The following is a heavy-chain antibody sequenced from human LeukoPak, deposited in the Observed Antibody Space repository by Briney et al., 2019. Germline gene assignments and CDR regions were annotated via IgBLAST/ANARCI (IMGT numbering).Heavy chain of an antibody. D-gene: IGHD2/OR15-2a*01. CDR3: ARALYTTLVDY. J-gene: IGHJ4*02. CDR1: GFTFSSYW. CDR2: IKHDGSEK. V-gene: IGHV3-7*01. Sequence: PGGSLRLSCAASGFTFSSYWMSWVRQARGKGREWVATIKHDGSEKHYVCSVNGRFTISRDNAKNSLYLQMNSLRAEDTAVYYCARALYTTLVDYWGQGTLVTVSS.